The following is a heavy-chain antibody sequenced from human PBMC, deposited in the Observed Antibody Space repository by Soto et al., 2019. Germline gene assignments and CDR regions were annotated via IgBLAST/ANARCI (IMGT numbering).Heavy chain of an antibody. J-gene: IGHJ4*02. Sequence: QVQLVQSGAEVKKPGSSVKVSCKASGGTFSSDAISWVRQAPGQGLEWMGRIIPILDIANYAQKFQGRVTLTSDKSTSTAFMELSSLRNEDTAVYYCARHHCSSTTCHASDYWGQGTLVTVSS. CDR3: ARHHCSSTTCHASDY. CDR1: GGTFSSDA. V-gene: IGHV1-69*02. CDR2: IIPILDIA. D-gene: IGHD2-2*01.